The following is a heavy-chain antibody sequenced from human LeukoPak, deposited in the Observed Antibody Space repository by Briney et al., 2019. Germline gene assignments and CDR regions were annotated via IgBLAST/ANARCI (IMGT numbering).Heavy chain of an antibody. J-gene: IGHJ3*02. CDR2: IIPIFGTR. Sequence: SVKVSCKASGDTFSDYTVSWVRQAPGQGLEWMGRIIPIFGTRNYAQKFQGRVTITADESTSTAYMELSSLRSEDTAVYYCAREGSKGLSRADAFDIWGQGTMVIVSS. D-gene: IGHD2/OR15-2a*01. V-gene: IGHV1-69*13. CDR1: GDTFSDYT. CDR3: AREGSKGLSRADAFDI.